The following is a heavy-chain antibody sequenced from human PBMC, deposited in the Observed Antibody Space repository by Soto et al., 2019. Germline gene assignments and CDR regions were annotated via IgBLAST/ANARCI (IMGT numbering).Heavy chain of an antibody. J-gene: IGHJ5*02. V-gene: IGHV4-38-2*01. D-gene: IGHD3-22*01. CDR1: GYPISSGYY. Sequence: SETLSLTCAVSGYPISSGYYWGWIRLPPGKGLEWIGSIYHSGTTYYNPSLKSRVTISLDTSKNQFSLQLSSVTAADTAVYYCAKRPDSSDSSGYPAWGQGIQVTVSS. CDR3: AKRPDSSDSSGYPA. CDR2: IYHSGTT.